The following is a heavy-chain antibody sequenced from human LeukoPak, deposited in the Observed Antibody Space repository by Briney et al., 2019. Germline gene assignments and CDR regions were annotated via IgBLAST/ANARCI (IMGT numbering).Heavy chain of an antibody. D-gene: IGHD1-26*01. CDR3: EKEGVGP. CDR2: IFYSGST. CDR1: GGSISSSIYY. V-gene: IGHV4-39*07. Sequence: SETLSLTCTVSGGSISSSIYYWGWIRQPPGKGLERIGSIFYSGSTYYNSSLKSRVIISVDTSKNQLSLKLTSVTAADTAVCYCEKEGVGPWGQGTLVTVSS. J-gene: IGHJ5*02.